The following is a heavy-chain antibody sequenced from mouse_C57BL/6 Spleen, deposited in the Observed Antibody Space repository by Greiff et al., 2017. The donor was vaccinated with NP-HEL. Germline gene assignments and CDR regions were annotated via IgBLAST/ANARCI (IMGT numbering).Heavy chain of an antibody. D-gene: IGHD2-2*01. V-gene: IGHV1-52*01. Sequence: QVQLQQPGAELVRPGSSVKLSCKASGYTFTSYWMHWVKQRPIQGLEWIGNIDPSDSETHYNQKFKDKATLTVDKSSSTAYMQLSSLTSEDSAVYYGARVTMVTTGYYAMDYWGQGTSVTVSS. CDR1: GYTFTSYW. J-gene: IGHJ4*01. CDR3: ARVTMVTTGYYAMDY. CDR2: IDPSDSET.